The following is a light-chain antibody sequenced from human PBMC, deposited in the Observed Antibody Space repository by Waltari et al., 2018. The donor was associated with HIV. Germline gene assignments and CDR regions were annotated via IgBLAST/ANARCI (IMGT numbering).Light chain of an antibody. CDR1: QSLIYTDGNTY. CDR3: MQSTHWPGT. V-gene: IGKV2-30*01. J-gene: IGKJ1*01. Sequence: EAVLTQSPVSLSVALGRPASISCRSSQSLIYTDGNTYLNWFHQRTGQSPRRLIYKISNRDSGVPDRFSASGSVTEFTLHISRVEAEDVGIFYCMQSTHWPGTFGQGTKVEIQ. CDR2: KIS.